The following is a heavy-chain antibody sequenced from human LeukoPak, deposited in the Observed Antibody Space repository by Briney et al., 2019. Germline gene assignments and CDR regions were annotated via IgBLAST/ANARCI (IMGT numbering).Heavy chain of an antibody. V-gene: IGHV3-49*03. CDR3: TRLGLFGELNDY. J-gene: IGHJ4*02. D-gene: IGHD3-10*01. Sequence: GGSLRLSCTASGFSFGDPPMSWFRQAPGKGLEWVGSIGSKPYGETTMCAASVKGRFTISRDDSKSIAYLQMNSLKTEDTAVYYCTRLGLFGELNDYWGQGTLVTVSS. CDR1: GFSFGDPP. CDR2: IGSKPYGETT.